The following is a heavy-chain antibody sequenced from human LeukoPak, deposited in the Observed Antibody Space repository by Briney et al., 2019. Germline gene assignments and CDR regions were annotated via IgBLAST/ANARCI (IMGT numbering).Heavy chain of an antibody. Sequence: GGSLRLSCVGSGFTFSTYWVNWVRQAPGKGLEWVANIKPDGSDKYYVDSARGRFTVSRDNAKNSAFLQMNSLRAEDAAIYYCATISAQTFDIWGQGTLVSVSS. CDR3: ATISAQTFDI. V-gene: IGHV3-7*01. CDR2: IKPDGSDK. D-gene: IGHD5-24*01. J-gene: IGHJ3*02. CDR1: GFTFSTYW.